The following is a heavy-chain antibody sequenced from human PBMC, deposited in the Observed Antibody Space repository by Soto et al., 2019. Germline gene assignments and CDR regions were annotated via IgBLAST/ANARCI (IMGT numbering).Heavy chain of an antibody. Sequence: GGSLRLSCAASGFTFSSYAMSWVRQAPGKGLEWVSAISGSGGSTYYADSVKGRFTISRDNSKNTLYLQMNSLRAEDTAVYYCAKESCSSTSCSKNYYYYGMDVWGQGTTVTVSS. V-gene: IGHV3-23*01. D-gene: IGHD2-2*01. J-gene: IGHJ6*02. CDR3: AKESCSSTSCSKNYYYYGMDV. CDR2: ISGSGGST. CDR1: GFTFSSYA.